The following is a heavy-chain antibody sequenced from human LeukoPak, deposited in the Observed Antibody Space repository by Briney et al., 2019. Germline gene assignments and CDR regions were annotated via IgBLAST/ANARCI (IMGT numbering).Heavy chain of an antibody. CDR2: ISYDGSNK. D-gene: IGHD5-24*01. J-gene: IGHJ4*02. Sequence: SGGSLRLSCAASGFTFSSYGMHWVRQAPGKGLEWVAVISYDGSNKYYADSVKGRFTISRDNSKNTLYLQMNSLRAEDTAVYYCAKGWLGKFDYWGQGTLVTVSS. V-gene: IGHV3-30*18. CDR3: AKGWLGKFDY. CDR1: GFTFSSYG.